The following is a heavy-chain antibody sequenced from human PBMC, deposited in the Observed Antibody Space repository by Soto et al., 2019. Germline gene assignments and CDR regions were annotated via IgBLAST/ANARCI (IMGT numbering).Heavy chain of an antibody. CDR2: IYSGGST. J-gene: IGHJ3*02. CDR1: GLTVSSNY. V-gene: IGHV3-53*01. D-gene: IGHD2-2*01. Sequence: AGSLSLSCAVSGLTVSSNYMSWVRQAPGKGLEWVSVIYSGGSTYYEDSVKGRFTISRDNSKNTLYLQMNSLRAEDTAVYYCARAVPAALDAFDIWGQGTMVTVSS. CDR3: ARAVPAALDAFDI.